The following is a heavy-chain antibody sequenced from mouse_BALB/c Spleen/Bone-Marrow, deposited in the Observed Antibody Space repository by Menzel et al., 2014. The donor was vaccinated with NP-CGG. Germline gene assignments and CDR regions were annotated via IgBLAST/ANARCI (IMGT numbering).Heavy chain of an antibody. V-gene: IGHV1S81*02. CDR1: GYTFTNYF. J-gene: IGHJ3*01. Sequence: ESGAELVKPGASVKLSCKASGYTFTNYFMYWVKQRPGQGLEWIGEINPNNGGTNFNENFKSKATLTLDKSSSTAYMQLSSLTSGDSAVYYCTRSGPGFAYWGHGTLVTVSA. CDR3: TRSGPGFAY. CDR2: INPNNGGT.